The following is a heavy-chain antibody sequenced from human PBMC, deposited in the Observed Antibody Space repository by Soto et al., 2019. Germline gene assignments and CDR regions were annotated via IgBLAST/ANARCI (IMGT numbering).Heavy chain of an antibody. CDR1: GGTISSYY. CDR3: AKLVISWIYP. Sequence: PSETLSLTCTVSGGTISSYYWSWIRQPPGKGLEWIGYIYYSGGTYYNPSLKSRVTISVDTSKNQFFMKLSSVTAADTAVYYCAKLVISWIYPWGQGDLLTISA. CDR2: IYYSGGT. D-gene: IGHD2-21*01. V-gene: IGHV4-59*01. J-gene: IGHJ5*02.